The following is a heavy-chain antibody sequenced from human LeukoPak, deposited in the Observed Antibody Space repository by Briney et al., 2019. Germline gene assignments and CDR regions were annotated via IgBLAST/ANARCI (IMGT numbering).Heavy chain of an antibody. Sequence: GASVKVSCKASGGTFSSYAISWVRQAPRQGLEWMGGIIPIFGTANYAQKFQGRVTITADESTSTAYMELSSLRSEDTAVYYCARDQGVTTLGDKDDNWFDPWGQGTLVTVSS. CDR3: ARDQGVTTLGDKDDNWFDP. J-gene: IGHJ5*02. D-gene: IGHD4-11*01. V-gene: IGHV1-69*13. CDR1: GGTFSSYA. CDR2: IIPIFGTA.